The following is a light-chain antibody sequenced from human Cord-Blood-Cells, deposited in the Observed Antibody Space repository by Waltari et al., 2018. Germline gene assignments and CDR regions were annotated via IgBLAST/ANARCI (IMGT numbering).Light chain of an antibody. Sequence: AIRMTQSPSSFSASTRDRVTITGRASQGISSYLAWYQQKPGKAPKPLIYAASTFQNGVPSRFSGSGSGTDFTLTISCLQSEYFATYYSQQYYSYPYTFGQGTKLEIK. CDR1: QGISSY. CDR3: QQYYSYPYT. V-gene: IGKV1-8*01. J-gene: IGKJ2*01. CDR2: AAS.